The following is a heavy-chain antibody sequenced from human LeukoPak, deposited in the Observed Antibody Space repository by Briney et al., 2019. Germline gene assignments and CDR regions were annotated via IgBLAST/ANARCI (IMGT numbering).Heavy chain of an antibody. CDR2: ISGSGGGT. CDR1: GFTFSSYA. CDR3: AKNRGAGSHYHYHMNV. V-gene: IGHV3-23*01. D-gene: IGHD1-26*01. Sequence: GGSLRLSCAASGFTFSSYAMSWVRQAAGKGLEWVSLISGSGGGTYYADSVKGRFTISRDNSMNTLYLQLNSLRVEDTAVYYCAKNRGAGSHYHYHMNVWGKGTTVTVSS. J-gene: IGHJ6*03.